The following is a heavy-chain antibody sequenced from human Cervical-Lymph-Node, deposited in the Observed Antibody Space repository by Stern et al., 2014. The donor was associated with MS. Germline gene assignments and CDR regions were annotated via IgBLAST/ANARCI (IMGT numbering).Heavy chain of an antibody. J-gene: IGHJ4*02. CDR2: VILIFGTA. CDR3: ARDSRHYDASYYFDS. Sequence: VQLVQSGAEVKTPGSSVKVSCKASGGTFSSYAINWGRQAPGQGPEWMGGVILIFGTANYAQKFQGRVTITADESTSTAYMELSSLRSEYTAVYYCARDSRHYDASYYFDSWGQGTLVTVSS. V-gene: IGHV1-69*01. D-gene: IGHD3-16*01. CDR1: GGTFSSYA.